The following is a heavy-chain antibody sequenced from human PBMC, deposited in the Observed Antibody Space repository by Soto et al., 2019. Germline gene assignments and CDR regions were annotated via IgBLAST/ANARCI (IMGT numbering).Heavy chain of an antibody. J-gene: IGHJ5*02. CDR1: GYTFTSYG. V-gene: IGHV1-18*01. Sequence: GASVKVSCKASGYTFTSYGISWVRQAPGQGLEWMGWISAYNGNTNYAQKLQGRVTMTTDTSTSTAYMELRSLRSDDTAVYYCAKAPPYDFWSGSGHWFDPWGQGTLVTVSS. CDR3: AKAPPYDFWSGSGHWFDP. CDR2: ISAYNGNT. D-gene: IGHD3-3*01.